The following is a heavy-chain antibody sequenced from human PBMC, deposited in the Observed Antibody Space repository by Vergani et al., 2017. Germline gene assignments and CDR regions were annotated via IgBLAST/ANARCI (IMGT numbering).Heavy chain of an antibody. Sequence: QMQLVQSGPEVKKPGTSVKVSCKASGFTFTSSAVQWVRQARGQRLEWIGWIVVGSGNTNYAQKFQERVTITRDMSTSTAYMELSSLRSEDTAVYYCGAYSYGERYYYYGMDVWGQGTTVTVSS. CDR3: GAYSYGERYYYYGMDV. V-gene: IGHV1-58*01. J-gene: IGHJ6*02. D-gene: IGHD5-18*01. CDR1: GFTFTSSA. CDR2: IVVGSGNT.